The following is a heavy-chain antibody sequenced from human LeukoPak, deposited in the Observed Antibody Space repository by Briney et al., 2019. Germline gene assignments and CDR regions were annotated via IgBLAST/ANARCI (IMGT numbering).Heavy chain of an antibody. CDR1: GGSISSYY. V-gene: IGHV4-59*01. J-gene: IGHJ5*02. CDR3: ARVLWFGEINWFDP. CDR2: IYYSGST. D-gene: IGHD3-10*01. Sequence: SETLSLTCTVSGGSISSYYWSWIRQPPGKGLEGIGYIYYSGSTNYTPSLKSRVTISVDTSKNQFSLKLSSVTAADTAVYYCARVLWFGEINWFDPWGQGTLVTVSS.